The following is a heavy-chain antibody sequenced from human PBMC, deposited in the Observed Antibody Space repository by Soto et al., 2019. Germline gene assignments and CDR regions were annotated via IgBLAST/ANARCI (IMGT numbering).Heavy chain of an antibody. CDR2: IYYSGTT. V-gene: IGHV4-31*03. D-gene: IGHD3-22*01. CDR3: ARAPDYYDSSGYYYWTGRGAFDI. CDR1: GGSISSGGYY. Sequence: PSETLSLTCTVSGGSISSGGYYWSWIRQHPGKGLEWIGYIYYSGTTYYNPSLKSRVTISVDTSKNQFSLKLSSVTAADTAVYYCARAPDYYDSSGYYYWTGRGAFDIWGQGTMVT. J-gene: IGHJ3*02.